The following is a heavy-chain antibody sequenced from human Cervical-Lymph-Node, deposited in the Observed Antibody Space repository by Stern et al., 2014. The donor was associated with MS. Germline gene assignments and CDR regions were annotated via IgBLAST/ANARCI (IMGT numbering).Heavy chain of an antibody. CDR2: IIPIFGTA. V-gene: IGHV1-69*01. D-gene: IGHD3-9*01. Sequence: QVQLVQSGAEVKQPGSSVKVSCKASGGTFTVSAINWLRQAPGQGLEWVGGIIPIFGTANYAQKFQGRVTITADESTRTSSMQLSSLRYDDTAVYYCARDGRHTDNYGLDVWGQGTTVTVSS. J-gene: IGHJ6*02. CDR1: GGTFTVSA. CDR3: ARDGRHTDNYGLDV.